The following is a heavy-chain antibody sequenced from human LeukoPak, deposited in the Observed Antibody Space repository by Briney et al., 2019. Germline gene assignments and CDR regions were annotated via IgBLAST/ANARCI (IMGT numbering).Heavy chain of an antibody. J-gene: IGHJ5*02. CDR1: GGSINSGNYY. Sequence: KSSETLSLTCTVSGGSINSGNYYWSWIRQHPGKGLEWIGYISCSGSRYYNPPLKSRVTISIDLSKNQFSLKLSSVTAAGTAVYYCARDLGGDGYNLRNWFDPWGQGTLVTVSS. CDR2: ISCSGSR. D-gene: IGHD5-24*01. CDR3: ARDLGGDGYNLRNWFDP. V-gene: IGHV4-31*03.